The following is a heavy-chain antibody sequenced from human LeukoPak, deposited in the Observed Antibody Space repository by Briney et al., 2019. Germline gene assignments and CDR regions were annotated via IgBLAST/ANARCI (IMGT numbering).Heavy chain of an antibody. CDR1: GFTFSSYA. Sequence: GGSLRLSCAASGFTFSSYAMSWVRQAPGKGLEWVSAISGSGGSTYYADSVKGRFTISRDNSKNTLYLQMNSLRAEDTAVYYCARADYYYYGMDVWGQGTTVTVSS. J-gene: IGHJ6*02. CDR2: ISGSGGST. CDR3: ARADYYYYGMDV. V-gene: IGHV3-23*01.